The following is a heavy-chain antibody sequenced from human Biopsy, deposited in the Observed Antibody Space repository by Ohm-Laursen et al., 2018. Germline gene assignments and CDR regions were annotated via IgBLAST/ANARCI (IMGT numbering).Heavy chain of an antibody. V-gene: IGHV4-59*10. CDR1: GKTFSDHY. D-gene: IGHD3-22*01. J-gene: IGHJ3*01. CDR2: IYPGGST. CDR3: ASVVLGPTNDAFDL. Sequence: SDTLSLTCEVYGKTFSDHYWSWIRQPAGKGLEWIGRIYPGGSTNYNPSLKSRVTMSVDTSKKQLSLRLRSVTAADTAMYYCASVVLGPTNDAFDLWGQGTMVVVSS.